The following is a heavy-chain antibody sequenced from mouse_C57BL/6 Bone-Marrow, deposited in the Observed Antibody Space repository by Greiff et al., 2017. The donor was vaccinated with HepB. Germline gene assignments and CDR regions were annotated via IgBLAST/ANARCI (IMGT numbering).Heavy chain of an antibody. CDR3: ARGGDGYSFAY. J-gene: IGHJ3*01. V-gene: IGHV2-2*01. Sequence: QVQLQQSGPGLVQPSQSLSITCTVSGFSLTSYGVHWVRQSPGKGLEWLGVIWSGGSTDYNAAFISRLSISKDNSKSQVFFKMNSLQADDTAIYYCARGGDGYSFAYWGQGTLVTVSA. CDR1: GFSLTSYG. CDR2: IWSGGST. D-gene: IGHD2-3*01.